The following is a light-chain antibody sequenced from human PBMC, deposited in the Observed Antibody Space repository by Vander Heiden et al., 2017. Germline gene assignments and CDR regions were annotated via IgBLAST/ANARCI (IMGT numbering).Light chain of an antibody. J-gene: IGLJ3*02. CDR1: SGSVSTSYY. CDR3: VLYMGSGIWV. Sequence: QTVVPQEPSFSVSPGGTVTPTCGLSSGSVSTSYYPRWYQQTPGQAPRTLIYSTNTRSSGVPDRFSGSILGNKAALTITGAQADDESDYYCVLYMGSGIWVFGGGTKLTVL. CDR2: STN. V-gene: IGLV8-61*01.